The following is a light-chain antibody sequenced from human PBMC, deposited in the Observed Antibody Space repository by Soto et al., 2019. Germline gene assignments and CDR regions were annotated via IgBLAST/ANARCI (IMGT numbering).Light chain of an antibody. V-gene: IGKV4-1*01. CDR3: QQDYSPPYT. Sequence: IVMTQSPDSLAVSLGERATINCRSSQTILYSPNNKNQLAWYQQKPGQPPKLLFYWASTRVSGVPDRFSGTESGKECTLSIGSLQAEDVAVYYGQQDYSPPYTCDRAIKLEI. CDR1: QTILYSPNNKNQ. CDR2: WAS. J-gene: IGKJ2*01.